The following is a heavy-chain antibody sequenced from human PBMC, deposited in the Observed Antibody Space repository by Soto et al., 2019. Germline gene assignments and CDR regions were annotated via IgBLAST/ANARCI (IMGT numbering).Heavy chain of an antibody. CDR1: GGSVSSGSYY. CDR3: ASLGRNTAIPFDY. CDR2: IYYSGST. D-gene: IGHD5-18*01. V-gene: IGHV4-61*01. Sequence: PSETLSLTCTVSGGSVSSGSYYWSWIRQPPGKGLEWIGYIYYSGSTNYNPSLKSRVTISVDASKNQFSLKLSSVTAADTAVYYCASLGRNTAIPFDYWGQGTLVTVSS. J-gene: IGHJ4*02.